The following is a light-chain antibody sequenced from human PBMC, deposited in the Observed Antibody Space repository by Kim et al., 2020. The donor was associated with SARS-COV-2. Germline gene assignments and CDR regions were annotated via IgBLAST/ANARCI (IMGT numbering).Light chain of an antibody. CDR2: GEN. V-gene: IGLV3-19*01. J-gene: IGLJ2*01. Sequence: ALGQTVTSKCQGESRRNHYASGDQQKPGQAPVLVIYGENVRPSGIPDRFSGSTSRSTASLTITGAQAEDEAAYFCNSRDSSINHLVFGGGTQLTVL. CDR3: NSRDSSINHLV. CDR1: SRRNHY.